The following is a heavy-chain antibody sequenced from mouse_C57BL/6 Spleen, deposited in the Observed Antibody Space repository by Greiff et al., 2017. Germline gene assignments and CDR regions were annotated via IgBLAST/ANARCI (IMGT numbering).Heavy chain of an antibody. CDR2: IDPPDSET. V-gene: IGHV1-52*01. J-gene: IGHJ1*03. CDR3: AREGYGNSRYFDV. CDR1: GYTFTSYW. Sequence: VQLQQPGAELVRPGSSVKLSCKASGYTFTSYWMHWVKQRPIQGLEWIGNIDPPDSETHYNQKFKDKATLTVDKSSSTAYMQLSSLTSEDSAVYYCAREGYGNSRYFDVWGTGTTVTVSS. D-gene: IGHD2-1*01.